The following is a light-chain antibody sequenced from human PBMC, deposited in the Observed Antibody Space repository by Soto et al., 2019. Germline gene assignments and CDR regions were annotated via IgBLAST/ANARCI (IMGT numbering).Light chain of an antibody. CDR3: HQYNDWPIT. Sequence: EIVMTQSPATLSVSLGERATLSCRASQSVYSNLAWCQQKPGQAPRLLIYAASTRATGIPARFSGSGSGTEFTLTISSLQSEDFAIYYCHQYNDWPITFGQGTRLEIK. CDR2: AAS. CDR1: QSVYSN. V-gene: IGKV3-15*01. J-gene: IGKJ5*01.